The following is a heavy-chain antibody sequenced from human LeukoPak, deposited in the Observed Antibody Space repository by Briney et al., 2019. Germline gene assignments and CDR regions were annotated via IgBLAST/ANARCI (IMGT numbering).Heavy chain of an antibody. J-gene: IGHJ4*02. D-gene: IGHD2-15*01. V-gene: IGHV3-21*01. Sequence: GRSLRLSCAASGFTFSSYSMNWVGQAPGKGLEWVASISSSSSYIYYADSVKGRFTISRDNAKNSLYLQMNSLRAEDTAVYYCARFYCSGGSCKYYFDYWGQGTLVTVSS. CDR3: ARFYCSGGSCKYYFDY. CDR1: GFTFSSYS. CDR2: ISSSSSYI.